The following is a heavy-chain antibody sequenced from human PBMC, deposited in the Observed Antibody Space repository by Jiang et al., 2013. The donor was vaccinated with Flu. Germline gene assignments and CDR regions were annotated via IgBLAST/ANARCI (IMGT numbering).Heavy chain of an antibody. CDR1: GDSISSHY. D-gene: IGHD3-10*01. CDR3: ARGELHYYYYGLDV. J-gene: IGHJ6*02. CDR2: IYHSGST. Sequence: SLTCTVSGDSISSHYWTWVRQPPGKGLEWIGYIYHSGSTHYNPSLKSRVTISLDTSKNQVSLKLTSVTAADTAVYYCARGELHYYYYGLDVWGQGTTVTVS. V-gene: IGHV4-59*11.